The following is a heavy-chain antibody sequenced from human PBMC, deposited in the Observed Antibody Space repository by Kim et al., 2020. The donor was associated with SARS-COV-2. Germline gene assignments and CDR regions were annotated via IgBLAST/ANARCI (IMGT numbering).Heavy chain of an antibody. CDR3: ARDRPGSSWYRYYYYGMDV. D-gene: IGHD6-13*01. CDR1: GGSFSGYY. J-gene: IGHJ6*02. V-gene: IGHV4-34*01. Sequence: SETLSLTCAVYGGSFSGYYWSWIRQPPGKGLEWIGEINHSGSTNYNPSLKSRVTIPVDTSKNQFSLKLSSVTAADTAVYYCARDRPGSSWYRYYYYGMDVWGQGTTVTVSS. CDR2: INHSGST.